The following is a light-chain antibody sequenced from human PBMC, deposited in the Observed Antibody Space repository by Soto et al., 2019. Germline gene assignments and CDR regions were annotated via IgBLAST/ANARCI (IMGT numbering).Light chain of an antibody. CDR1: QSVSSSF. V-gene: IGKV3-20*01. CDR2: GAS. CDR3: QQYANSRT. Sequence: EIVLTQSPGTLSLSPGEIATLSFSASQSVSSSFLAWYQQKPGQAPRLLIYGASSRATGIPDRFSGSGSGTDFTLTISRLEPEDFALYYCQQYANSRTFGQGTKVDIK. J-gene: IGKJ1*01.